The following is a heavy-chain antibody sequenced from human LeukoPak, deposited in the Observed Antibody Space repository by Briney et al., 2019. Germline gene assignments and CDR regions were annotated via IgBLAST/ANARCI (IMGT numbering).Heavy chain of an antibody. CDR3: AKDSRYFDWFDY. Sequence: GGSLRLSCAASGFTFSSYAMSWVRQAPGKGLEWVSAISGSGGSTYYADSVKGRFTISRDNSKYTLYLQMNSLRAEDTAVYYCAKDSRYFDWFDYWGQGTLVTVSS. CDR1: GFTFSSYA. J-gene: IGHJ4*02. CDR2: ISGSGGST. V-gene: IGHV3-23*01. D-gene: IGHD3-9*01.